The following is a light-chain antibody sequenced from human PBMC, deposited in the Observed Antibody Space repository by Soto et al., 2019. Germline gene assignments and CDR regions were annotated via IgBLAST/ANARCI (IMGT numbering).Light chain of an antibody. CDR2: DAS. Sequence: EIVLTQSPATLSLSPGERATLSCRASQSVSSYLAWYQQKPGQAPRLLIYDASNRATGIPARFSGSGSGTDFPLTISSLEPEDFAVYYFPQLGNWPQLTFGGGTKVEIK. CDR3: PQLGNWPQLT. CDR1: QSVSSY. V-gene: IGKV3-11*01. J-gene: IGKJ4*01.